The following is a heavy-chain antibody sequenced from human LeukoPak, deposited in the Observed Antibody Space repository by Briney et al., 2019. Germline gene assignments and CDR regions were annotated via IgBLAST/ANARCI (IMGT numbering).Heavy chain of an antibody. Sequence: ASVKVSCKASGYTFTSYGISLVRQAPGQGLEWMGWISAYNGNTNYAQKLQGRVTMTTDTSTSTAYMELRSLRSDDTAVYYCAREGLRYFDWAQFDYWGQGTLVTVSS. D-gene: IGHD3-9*01. J-gene: IGHJ4*02. CDR3: AREGLRYFDWAQFDY. CDR2: ISAYNGNT. CDR1: GYTFTSYG. V-gene: IGHV1-18*01.